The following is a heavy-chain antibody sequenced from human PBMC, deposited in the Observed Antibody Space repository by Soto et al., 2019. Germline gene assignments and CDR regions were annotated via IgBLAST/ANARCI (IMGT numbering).Heavy chain of an antibody. CDR3: ARERPYYDILTGYYYYMDV. Sequence: SETLSLTCTVSGGSISSYYWSWIRQPPGEGLEWIGYIYYSGSTNYNPSLKSRVTISVDTSKNQFSLKLSSVTAADTAVYYCARERPYYDILTGYYYYMDVWGKGTTVTVSS. CDR2: IYYSGST. J-gene: IGHJ6*03. V-gene: IGHV4-59*01. CDR1: GGSISSYY. D-gene: IGHD3-9*01.